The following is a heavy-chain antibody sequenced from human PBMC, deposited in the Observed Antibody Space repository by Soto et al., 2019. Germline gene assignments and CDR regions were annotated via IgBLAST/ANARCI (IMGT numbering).Heavy chain of an antibody. V-gene: IGHV3-7*01. J-gene: IGHJ4*02. D-gene: IGHD5-12*01. CDR2: IKQDGSEK. CDR3: ASVAI. Sequence: EVQLVESGGGLVQPGGSLRLSCAASGFIFNNYWMSWVRQAPGKGLEWVANIKQDGSEKNYVDSVEGRFTISRDNAKSPSDLPMNSLTAEDTAVYYCASVAIWGQGTLVTASS. CDR1: GFIFNNYW.